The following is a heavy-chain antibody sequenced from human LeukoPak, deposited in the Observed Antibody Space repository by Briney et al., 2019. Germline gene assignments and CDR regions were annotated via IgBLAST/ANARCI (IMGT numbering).Heavy chain of an antibody. D-gene: IGHD3-10*01. V-gene: IGHV3-23*01. CDR3: AKGVGFAYYGSGSYFDY. J-gene: IGHJ4*02. Sequence: GGSLRLSCAASGFTFSNYAMSWVRQAPGKGLEWVSSICGSTGSTYYADSVKGRFTISRDNSKNTLYLQMNSLRAEDTAVYYCAKGVGFAYYGSGSYFDYWGQGTLVTVSS. CDR1: GFTFSNYA. CDR2: ICGSTGST.